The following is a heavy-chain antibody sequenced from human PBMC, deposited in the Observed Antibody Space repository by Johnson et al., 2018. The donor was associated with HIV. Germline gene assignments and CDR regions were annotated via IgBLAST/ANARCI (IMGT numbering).Heavy chain of an antibody. CDR3: ARVEGGSSSKAFDI. V-gene: IGHV3-15*01. Sequence: VQLVESGGGLVQPGGSLRVSCAASGFTFSDAWMNWVRQAPGKGLEWVGRVKSKTDGGTTDYAAPVKGRFSISRDDSKNTLYLQMNSLRAEDTAVYYCARVEGGSSSKAFDIWGQGTMVTVSS. D-gene: IGHD6-13*01. J-gene: IGHJ3*02. CDR2: VKSKTDGGTT. CDR1: GFTFSDAW.